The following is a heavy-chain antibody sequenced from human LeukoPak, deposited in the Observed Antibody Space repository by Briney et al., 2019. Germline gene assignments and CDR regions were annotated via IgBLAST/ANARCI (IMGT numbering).Heavy chain of an antibody. CDR1: GYTFTGYY. CDR3: ARGGLYYVWDAFDI. Sequence: ASVKVSCKASGYTFTGYYMHGVRQAPGQGLEGMGWINPNSGGTNYAQKFQGRVTMTRHTSISTAYMELSRLRSDDTAVYYCARGGLYYVWDAFDIWGQGTMVTVSS. CDR2: INPNSGGT. V-gene: IGHV1-2*02. D-gene: IGHD3-16*01. J-gene: IGHJ3*02.